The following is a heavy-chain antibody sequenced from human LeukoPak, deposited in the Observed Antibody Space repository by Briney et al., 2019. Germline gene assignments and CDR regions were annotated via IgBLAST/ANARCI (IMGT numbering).Heavy chain of an antibody. CDR1: GYTFTIYY. CDR3: ARDNFDGDYVVDDAFDI. V-gene: IGHV1-46*01. J-gene: IGHJ3*02. CDR2: INPRGDST. D-gene: IGHD4-17*01. Sequence: GASVSLSYRASGYTFTIYYMHWVRQAPGQGLEWVGIINPRGDSTNYRQKSQGTVNMHRDTSTSTVYMQLSSLRSEDTAVYYCARDNFDGDYVVDDAFDIWGQGTMVTVSS.